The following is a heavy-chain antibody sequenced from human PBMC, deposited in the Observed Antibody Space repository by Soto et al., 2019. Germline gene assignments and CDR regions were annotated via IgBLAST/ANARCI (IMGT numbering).Heavy chain of an antibody. J-gene: IGHJ5*01. V-gene: IGHV4-34*01. D-gene: IGHD3-22*01. CDR1: GGSFSGHS. Sequence: PSETLSLTCAVYGGSFSGHSWTWIRQSPGKGLEWIGDINHSGRVNYSPSLKSRVTISLDTSKNQLSLTLSAVTAADTAMYYCSTRAYDTNGYYRFDPWGQGTLVTV. CDR2: INHSGRV. CDR3: STRAYDTNGYYRFDP.